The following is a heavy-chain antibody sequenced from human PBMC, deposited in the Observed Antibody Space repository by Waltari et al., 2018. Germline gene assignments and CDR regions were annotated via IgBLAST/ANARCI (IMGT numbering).Heavy chain of an antibody. CDR2: INSDGSSR. J-gene: IGHJ4*02. CDR1: GLTFSSYW. D-gene: IGHD6-6*01. Sequence: EVQLVESGGGLVQPGGSLRLSCAASGLTFSSYWLHWVRQAPGKGLVWVSRINSDGSSRSYADAVKGRFTISRDNAKNTLYLQMNSLRAEDTAVYYCAREGYSSSYCDYWGQGTLVTVSS. CDR3: AREGYSSSYCDY. V-gene: IGHV3-74*01.